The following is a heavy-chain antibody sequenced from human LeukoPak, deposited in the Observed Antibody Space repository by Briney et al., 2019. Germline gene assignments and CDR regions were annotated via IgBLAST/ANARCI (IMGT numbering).Heavy chain of an antibody. J-gene: IGHJ5*02. CDR2: ISSSGAVT. D-gene: IGHD3-22*01. V-gene: IGHV3-23*01. CDR1: EFTFTNYA. CDR3: ARNRHDSARLPFDP. Sequence: PGGSLRLSCAASEFTFTNYAMSWARQAPGEGLEWVSAISSSGAVTSYANSVRGRFTISRDNSKNTAYLQMNSLTAEDTAIYYCARNRHDSARLPFDPWGQGTLVTVSS.